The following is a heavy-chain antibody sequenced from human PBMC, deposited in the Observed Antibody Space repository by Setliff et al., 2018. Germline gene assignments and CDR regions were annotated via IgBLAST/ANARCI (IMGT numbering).Heavy chain of an antibody. CDR3: VREGVDSRSSTDYRYYMDV. Sequence: SVKVSCKASGGTFSSYGISWVRQAPGQGLEWMGGTIPMFGTTNYARKFQGRVTIMTDESTSTAYMQLGSLGSGDTAVYYCVREGVDSRSSTDYRYYMDVWGKGTTVTVSS. V-gene: IGHV1-69*05. CDR1: GGTFSSYG. D-gene: IGHD3-22*01. CDR2: TIPMFGTT. J-gene: IGHJ6*03.